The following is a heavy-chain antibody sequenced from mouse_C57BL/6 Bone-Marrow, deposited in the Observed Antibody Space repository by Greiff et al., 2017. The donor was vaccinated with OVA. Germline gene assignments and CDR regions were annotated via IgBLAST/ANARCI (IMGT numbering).Heavy chain of an antibody. D-gene: IGHD1-1*02. CDR1: GYAFTNYL. V-gene: IGHV1-54*01. CDR2: INPGSGGT. CDR3: ARWGTGGGFDY. J-gene: IGHJ2*01. Sequence: QVQLQQSGAELVRPGTSVKVSCKASGYAFTNYLIEWVKQRPGQGLEWIGVINPGSGGTNYNEKFKGKATLTADKSSSTAYMQLSSLTSEDAAVYCCARWGTGGGFDYWGQGTTLTVSS.